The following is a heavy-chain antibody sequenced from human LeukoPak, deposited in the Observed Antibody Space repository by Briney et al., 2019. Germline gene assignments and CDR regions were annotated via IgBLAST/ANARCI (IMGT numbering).Heavy chain of an antibody. CDR3: ARDPNGDYIGAFEI. J-gene: IGHJ3*02. D-gene: IGHD4-17*01. Sequence: GGSLRLSCAASGFTFSRFAMIWVRQAPGRGLEWVSAIHTPGTQYADSVKGRFTISRDNSKNTLYLQMNSLRAEDTAVYYYARDPNGDYIGAFEIWGQGTKVTVSS. V-gene: IGHV3-23*01. CDR1: GFTFSRFA. CDR2: IHTPGT.